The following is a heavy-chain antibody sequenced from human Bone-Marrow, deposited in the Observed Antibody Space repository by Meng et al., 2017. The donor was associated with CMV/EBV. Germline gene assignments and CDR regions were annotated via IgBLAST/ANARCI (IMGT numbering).Heavy chain of an antibody. Sequence: YTFTSYDMHWVRQAPGQGLEWMGIINPSGGSTSYAQKFQGRVTMTRDTSTSTVYMELSSLRSEDTAVYYCARIRYSGSYWGSYYFDYWGQGTLVTVSS. CDR1: YTFTSYD. CDR2: INPSGGST. CDR3: ARIRYSGSYWGSYYFDY. J-gene: IGHJ4*02. D-gene: IGHD1-26*01. V-gene: IGHV1-46*01.